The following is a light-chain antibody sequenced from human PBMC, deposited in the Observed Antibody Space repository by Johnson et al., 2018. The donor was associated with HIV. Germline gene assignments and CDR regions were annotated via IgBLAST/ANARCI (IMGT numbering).Light chain of an antibody. CDR1: SSNIGNNY. J-gene: IGLJ1*01. CDR3: GTWDSSLSAYV. CDR2: DNN. V-gene: IGLV1-51*01. Sequence: QSVLTQPPSVSAAPGQKVTISCSGSSSNIGNNYVSWYRQLPGTAPKLLIYDNNKRPSGIPDRFSGSKSGTSATLGITGLQTGDEADYYCGTWDSSLSAYVFGTVTKVTVL.